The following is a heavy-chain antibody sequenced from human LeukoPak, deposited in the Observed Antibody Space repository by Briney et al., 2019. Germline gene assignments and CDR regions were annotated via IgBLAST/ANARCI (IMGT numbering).Heavy chain of an antibody. Sequence: GGSMRLSCAASGFTINNAWMSWVRQAPGKGLEWVGRIKSNTDGGTTDYAAPVKGRFTISRDDSTNTLFLQMNSLKTEDTAVYYCTTAARGDSHPYYFDYWGQGTLVTVSS. V-gene: IGHV3-15*01. D-gene: IGHD6-13*01. CDR1: GFTINNAW. CDR2: IKSNTDGGTT. CDR3: TTAARGDSHPYYFDY. J-gene: IGHJ4*02.